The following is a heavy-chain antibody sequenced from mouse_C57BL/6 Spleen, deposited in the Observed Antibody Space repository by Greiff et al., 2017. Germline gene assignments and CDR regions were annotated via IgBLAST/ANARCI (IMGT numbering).Heavy chain of an antibody. D-gene: IGHD2-4*01. J-gene: IGHJ4*01. CDR3: ARDDYDVGYYYAMDY. CDR1: GFNIKDYY. Sequence: VQLQQSGAELVKPGASVKLSCTASGFNIKDYYMHWVKQRTEQGLEWIGRIDPEDGETIYAPKFQGKATITADTSSNTAYLQLSSLTSEDTAVYYCARDDYDVGYYYAMDYWGQGTSVTVSS. CDR2: IDPEDGET. V-gene: IGHV14-2*01.